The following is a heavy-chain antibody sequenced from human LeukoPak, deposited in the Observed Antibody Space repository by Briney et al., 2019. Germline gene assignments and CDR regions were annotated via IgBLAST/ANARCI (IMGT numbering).Heavy chain of an antibody. CDR1: GLTVSNHW. J-gene: IGHJ5*02. Sequence: GSLRLSCVASGLTVSNHWMSWVRQAPGKGLEWVANIREERGQEYYVDSVKGRFTISKNSAKNSLYLQMNDLRPEDTAVYYCLRDEYRAWGSWGQGTLVTVSS. D-gene: IGHD4-11*01. CDR3: LRDEYRAWGS. V-gene: IGHV3-7*03. CDR2: IREERGQE.